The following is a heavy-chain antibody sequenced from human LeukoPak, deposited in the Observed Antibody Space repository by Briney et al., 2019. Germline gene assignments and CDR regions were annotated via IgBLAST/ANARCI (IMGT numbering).Heavy chain of an antibody. CDR3: AREGPLTTDYYYYYMDV. D-gene: IGHD4-11*01. CDR1: GGSISSTRYY. V-gene: IGHV4-39*07. J-gene: IGHJ6*03. CDR2: MYYSGST. Sequence: SETLSLTCTVSGGSISSTRYYWGWIRQPPGKGLEWIGSMYYSGSTYYNPSLKSRVTISVDTSNNQFSLKLSSVTAADTAVYYCAREGPLTTDYYYYYMDVWGKGTTVTVSS.